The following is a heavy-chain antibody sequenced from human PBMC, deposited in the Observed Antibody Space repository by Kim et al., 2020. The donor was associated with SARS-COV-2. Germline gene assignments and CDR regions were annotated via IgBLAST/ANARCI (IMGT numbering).Heavy chain of an antibody. Sequence: GGSLRLSCAAYGFTFSSYAMHWVRQAPGKGLEWVAVISYDGSNKYYADSVMGRFTISRDNSKNTLYLQMNSLRAEDTAVYYCARDSSVLRYFDWLLSDGMDVWGQGTTVTVSS. CDR1: GFTFSSYA. CDR3: ARDSSVLRYFDWLLSDGMDV. V-gene: IGHV3-30*04. J-gene: IGHJ6*02. D-gene: IGHD3-9*01. CDR2: ISYDGSNK.